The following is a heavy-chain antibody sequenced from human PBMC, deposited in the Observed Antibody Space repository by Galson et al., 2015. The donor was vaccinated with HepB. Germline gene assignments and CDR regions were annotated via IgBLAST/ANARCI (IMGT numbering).Heavy chain of an antibody. V-gene: IGHV3-23*01. J-gene: IGHJ6*02. CDR1: GFTFSSYA. D-gene: IGHD1-20*01. Sequence: SLRLSCAASGFTFSSYATSWVRQAPGKGLEWVSTISGSGGSTYYADSVKGRFTISRDNSKNTLYLQMNSLRAEDTAVYYCAKAVVTGTRNSCMDVWGQGTTVTVSS. CDR3: AKAVVTGTRNSCMDV. CDR2: ISGSGGST.